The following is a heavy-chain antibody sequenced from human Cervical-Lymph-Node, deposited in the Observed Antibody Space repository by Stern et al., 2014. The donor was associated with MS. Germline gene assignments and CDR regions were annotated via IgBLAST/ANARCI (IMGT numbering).Heavy chain of an antibody. Sequence: VQLVESGGGVVQPGTSLRLSCAVSGFTFSNYGMHWVRQAPGKGLEWVAVISYDADVKFYADSVKGRFPIPRDPPKNTMYLQLNSLKVEDTAVYFCAKKSVGTTGTTTAFDYWGQGTLVTVSS. V-gene: IGHV3-30*18. CDR1: GFTFSNYG. CDR3: AKKSVGTTGTTTAFDY. CDR2: ISYDADVK. D-gene: IGHD1-1*01. J-gene: IGHJ4*02.